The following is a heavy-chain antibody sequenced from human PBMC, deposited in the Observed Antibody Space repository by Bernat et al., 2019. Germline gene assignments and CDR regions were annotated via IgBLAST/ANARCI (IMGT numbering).Heavy chain of an antibody. CDR3: VRDTNWAFDF. D-gene: IGHD1-1*01. CDR2: ISHDSSQT. CDR1: GFIFADYV. V-gene: IGHV3-43*02. J-gene: IGHJ4*02. Sequence: QLVESGGGVIQPGGSLRLSCAPSGFIFADYVMHWVRQVPGMGLEWISRISHDSSQTSYADSVKGRFTISRDNSKKSLFLQMHSLRVEDTAFYYCVRDTNWAFDFWGRGTLVTVSS.